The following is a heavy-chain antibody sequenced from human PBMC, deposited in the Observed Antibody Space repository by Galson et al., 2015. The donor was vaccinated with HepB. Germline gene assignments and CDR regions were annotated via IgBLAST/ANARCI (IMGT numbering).Heavy chain of an antibody. D-gene: IGHD2-21*01. V-gene: IGHV3-73*01. J-gene: IGHJ2*01. Sequence: SLRLSCAASGFSFSGSAMHWVRQASGRGLEWVGRIRSKATSYATAYAASVKGRFAISRDDSNNTAYLQMNSLKTEDTAVYYCTRLPRGGAHESWYFDLWGRGALVTVSS. CDR3: TRLPRGGAHESWYFDL. CDR1: GFSFSGSA. CDR2: IRSKATSYAT.